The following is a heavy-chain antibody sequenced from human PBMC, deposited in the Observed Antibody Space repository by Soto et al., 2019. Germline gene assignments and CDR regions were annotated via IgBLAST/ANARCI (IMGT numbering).Heavy chain of an antibody. J-gene: IGHJ4*02. V-gene: IGHV6-1*01. Sequence: LSLICAISGDSVSSKSDAWNWIRQSPSRGLEWLGRTYYRSKWYNEYAESVKSRITINPDTSKNRFSLQLNSVTPEDTAMYYCARGGIDTRGAPMATHFWGPATLVTV. CDR1: GDSVSSKSDA. CDR2: TYYRSKWYN. D-gene: IGHD3-10*01. CDR3: ARGGIDTRGAPMATHF.